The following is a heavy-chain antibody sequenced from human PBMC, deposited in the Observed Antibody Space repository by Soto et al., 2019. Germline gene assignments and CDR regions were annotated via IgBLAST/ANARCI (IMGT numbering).Heavy chain of an antibody. CDR2: IFHAGST. J-gene: IGHJ6*02. V-gene: IGHV4-38-2*01. Sequence: LSLTCAVSGYSISSGHSWGWIRQPPGKGLEGMGSIFHAGSTYYNACLKSRVSLSVDTSKNQFSRKLSSVTAADTAVYFCATLPRLDGMDVWGQGTTVTVSS. CDR3: ATLPRLDGMDV. CDR1: GYSISSGHS. D-gene: IGHD6-25*01.